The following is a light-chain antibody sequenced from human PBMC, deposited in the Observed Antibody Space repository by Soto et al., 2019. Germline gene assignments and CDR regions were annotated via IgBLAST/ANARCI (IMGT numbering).Light chain of an antibody. J-gene: IGLJ1*01. Sequence: HSVLTQPASVSGSPGQSITISCTGTSSDVGDYNYVSWYQQHPGKAPKLMIYEVSNRPSGVSNRFSGSKSGNTASLTISGLQAEDEADYFCSSYTSSSTHNYVFGTGTKVTVL. V-gene: IGLV2-14*01. CDR1: SSDVGDYNY. CDR2: EVS. CDR3: SSYTSSSTHNYV.